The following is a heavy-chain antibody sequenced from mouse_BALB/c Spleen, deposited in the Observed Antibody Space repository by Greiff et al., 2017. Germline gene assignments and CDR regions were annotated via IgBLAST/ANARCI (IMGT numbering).Heavy chain of an antibody. J-gene: IGHJ3*01. V-gene: IGHV1-4*01. CDR1: GYTFTSYT. D-gene: IGHD2-4*01. CDR2: INPSSGYT. Sequence: VKLMESGAELARPGASVKMSCKASGYTFTSYTMHWVKQRPGQGLEWIGYINPSSGYTNYNQKFKDKATLTADKSSSTAYMQLSSLTSEDSAVYYCARSIYYDYDDSFAYWGQGTLVTVSA. CDR3: ARSIYYDYDDSFAY.